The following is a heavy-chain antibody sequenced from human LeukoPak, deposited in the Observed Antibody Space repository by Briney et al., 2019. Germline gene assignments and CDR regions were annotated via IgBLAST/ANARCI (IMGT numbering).Heavy chain of an antibody. J-gene: IGHJ4*02. CDR2: ISGSGGTK. V-gene: IGHV3-23*01. Sequence: AGSLRLSCAASGFTFSGYALSWVRQAPGKGLEWVSAISGSGGTKYYADSEKGGTTIFRGNYKNTLLLQNTSLRDKDTAVYYCAKSSVAGFDYWGQGTVVTVSS. CDR1: GFTFSGYA. CDR3: AKSSVAGFDY. D-gene: IGHD3-10*01.